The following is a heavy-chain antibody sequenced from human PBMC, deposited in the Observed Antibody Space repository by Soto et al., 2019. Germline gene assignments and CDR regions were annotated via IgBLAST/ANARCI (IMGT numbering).Heavy chain of an antibody. CDR3: ATDPFFSGFSYGFDI. CDR1: GFSFSAFG. Sequence: PGGSPSLSSAASGFSFSAFGMHWVRPAPGKGLEWVSYISSSSGTNHYADSVKGRFTISRDNAKNSLYLQMNSLRAEDTAVYYCATDPFFSGFSYGFDIWGQGTMVTVSS. V-gene: IGHV3-48*01. CDR2: ISSSSGTN. D-gene: IGHD2-21*01. J-gene: IGHJ3*02.